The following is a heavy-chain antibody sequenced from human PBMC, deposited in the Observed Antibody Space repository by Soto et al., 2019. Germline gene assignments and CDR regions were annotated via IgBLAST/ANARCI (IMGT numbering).Heavy chain of an antibody. Sequence: GGSLRLSCAASGFSFSDYYMDWVRQVPGKGLEWVGRTRNKANSYSAEYAPSVKGRFTISRHDLEDSMYLQMNNLKTEHTAVYYCARDTGGSYDYCGQGALVTVSS. V-gene: IGHV3-72*01. J-gene: IGHJ4*02. CDR1: GFSFSDYY. D-gene: IGHD1-26*01. CDR2: TRNKANSYSA. CDR3: ARDTGGSYDY.